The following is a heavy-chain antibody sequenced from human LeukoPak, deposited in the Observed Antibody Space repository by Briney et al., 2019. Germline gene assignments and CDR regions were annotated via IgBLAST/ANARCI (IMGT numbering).Heavy chain of an antibody. J-gene: IGHJ6*02. D-gene: IGHD2-2*01. CDR3: ASVNVVASVGGSYYYHGMDV. Sequence: ASVKVSCKASGYTFTTYAMNWVRQAPGQGLDWIGWINPNSGNANYAQAFTGRFVFSLDNSVNTAYLQVSSLTAEDTAVYYCASVNVVASVGGSYYYHGMDVWGQGTTVTVSS. CDR2: INPNSGNA. V-gene: IGHV7-4-1*02. CDR1: GYTFTTYA.